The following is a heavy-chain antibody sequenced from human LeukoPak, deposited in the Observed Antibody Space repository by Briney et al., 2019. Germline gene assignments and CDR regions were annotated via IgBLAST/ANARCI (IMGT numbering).Heavy chain of an antibody. CDR2: IYYSGST. V-gene: IGHV4-59*01. CDR3: ARGPLYCSGGSCYSTHDAFDI. Sequence: TSETLSLTCTVSGGSISSYYWSWIRQPPGKGLEWIGYIYYSGSTNCNPSLKSRVTISVDTSKNQFSLKLSSVTAADTAVYYCARGPLYCSGGSCYSTHDAFDIWGQGTMVTVSS. CDR1: GGSISSYY. D-gene: IGHD2-15*01. J-gene: IGHJ3*02.